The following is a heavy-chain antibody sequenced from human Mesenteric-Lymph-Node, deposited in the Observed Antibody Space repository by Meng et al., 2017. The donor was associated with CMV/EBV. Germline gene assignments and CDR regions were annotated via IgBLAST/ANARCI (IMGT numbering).Heavy chain of an antibody. V-gene: IGHV3-30*04. CDR1: GFTFISYA. D-gene: IGHD1-20*01. CDR2: ISYDGSNK. CDR3: ARDPGFGMTGDRIDY. Sequence: LSLTCAASGFTFISYAMHWVRQAPGKGLQWVAAISYDGSNKYYADSVKGRFTISRDNSKNTLYLQMNSLRAEDTAVYYCARDPGFGMTGDRIDYWGQGTMVTVSS. J-gene: IGHJ4*02.